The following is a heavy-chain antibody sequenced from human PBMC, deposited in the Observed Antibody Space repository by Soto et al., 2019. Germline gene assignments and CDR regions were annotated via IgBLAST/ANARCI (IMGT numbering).Heavy chain of an antibody. Sequence: GESLKIFCKGSGYSFTSYWISWVRQTPGKGLEWMGRIDPSDSYTNYSPSFQGHVTISADKSISTAYLQWSSLKASDTAMYYCARLPLDYYDSSGNDSSPNGMEVWGQGTTVTVSS. CDR3: ARLPLDYYDSSGNDSSPNGMEV. CDR1: GYSFTSYW. CDR2: IDPSDSYT. D-gene: IGHD3-22*01. J-gene: IGHJ6*02. V-gene: IGHV5-10-1*01.